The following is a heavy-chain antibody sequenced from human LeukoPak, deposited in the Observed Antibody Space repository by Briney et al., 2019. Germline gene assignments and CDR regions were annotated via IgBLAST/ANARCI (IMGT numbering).Heavy chain of an antibody. CDR3: ARESPGIAAAGTSYFDY. CDR1: GFTFSSYW. V-gene: IGHV3-74*01. CDR2: IDRDGSRI. J-gene: IGHJ4*02. D-gene: IGHD6-13*01. Sequence: GGSLRLSCAVSGFTFSSYWMHWVRQAPGKGLVWVSRIDRDGSRINYADSVKGRFSISRDNGKNTLFLQMNSLRAEDAAVYYCARESPGIAAAGTSYFDYWGQGTLVTVSS.